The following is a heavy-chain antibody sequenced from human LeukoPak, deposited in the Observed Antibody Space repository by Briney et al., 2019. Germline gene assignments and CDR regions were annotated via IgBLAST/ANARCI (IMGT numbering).Heavy chain of an antibody. CDR2: INPNSGGT. J-gene: IGHJ4*02. CDR3: ARDLGMATITSVDY. Sequence: RRASVKVSCKASGYSFTSYYMHWVRQAPGQGFEWMGWINPNSGGTNYAQKFQGRVTMTRDTSISTAYMELSRLRSDDTAVYYCARDLGMATITSVDYWGQGTLVTVSS. D-gene: IGHD5-24*01. CDR1: GYSFTSYY. V-gene: IGHV1-2*02.